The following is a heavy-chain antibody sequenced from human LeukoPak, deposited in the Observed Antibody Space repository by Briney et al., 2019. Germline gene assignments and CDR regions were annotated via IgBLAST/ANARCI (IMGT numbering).Heavy chain of an antibody. V-gene: IGHV4-39*01. CDR3: ARRVSSTSWFDY. CDR2: MHYSGST. J-gene: IGHJ4*02. D-gene: IGHD2-2*01. Sequence: PSDPLSLPCTVSGRSISSSSYYWVWLPQPPGKRLAWIGNMHYSGSTYYNPSLKSRVAISVDTSKNQFSLKLSSVTAADTAVYYCARRVSSTSWFDYWGQGTLVTVSS. CDR1: GRSISSSSYY.